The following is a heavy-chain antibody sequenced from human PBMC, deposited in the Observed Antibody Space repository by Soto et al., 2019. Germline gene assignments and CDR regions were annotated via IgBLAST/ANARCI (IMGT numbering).Heavy chain of an antibody. J-gene: IGHJ4*02. Sequence: PGGSLRLSCAASGFTFSSYSMNWVRQAPGKGLEWVSSISSSSSYIYYADSVKGRFTISRDNAKNSLYLQMNSLRAEDTAVYYCATDQLSLLDYDYWAQGTLVTVSS. V-gene: IGHV3-21*01. CDR1: GFTFSSYS. CDR2: ISSSSSYI. D-gene: IGHD1-1*01. CDR3: ATDQLSLLDYDY.